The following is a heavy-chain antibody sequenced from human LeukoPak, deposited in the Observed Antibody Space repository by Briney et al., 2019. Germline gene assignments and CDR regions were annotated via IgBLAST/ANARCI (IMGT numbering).Heavy chain of an antibody. D-gene: IGHD2-2*02. CDR1: GFTFSSYA. CDR2: ISGSGGST. J-gene: IGHJ6*03. Sequence: QPGGSLRLSCAASGFTFSSYAISWVRQAPGKGLEWVSAISGSGGSTYYADSVKGRFTISRDNSKNTLYLQMNSLRAEDTAVYYCAKAGVRCSSTSCYMTNYYYYMDVWGKGITVTVSS. V-gene: IGHV3-23*01. CDR3: AKAGVRCSSTSCYMTNYYYYMDV.